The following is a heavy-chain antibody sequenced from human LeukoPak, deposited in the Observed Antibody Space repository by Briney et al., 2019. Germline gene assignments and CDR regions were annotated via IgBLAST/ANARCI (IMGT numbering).Heavy chain of an antibody. CDR3: ARPVLPYYYYGMDV. Sequence: ASVKVSCKASGYTFTSYAMCWVRQAPGQGLEWMGWINTNTGNPTYAQGFTGRFVFSLDTSVSTAYLQISSLKAEDTAVYYCARPVLPYYYYGMDVWGQGTTVTVSS. J-gene: IGHJ6*02. CDR2: INTNTGNP. V-gene: IGHV7-4-1*02. CDR1: GYTFTSYA.